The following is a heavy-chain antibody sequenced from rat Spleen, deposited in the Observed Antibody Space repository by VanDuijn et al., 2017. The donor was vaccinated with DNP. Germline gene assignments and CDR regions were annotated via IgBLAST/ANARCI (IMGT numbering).Heavy chain of an antibody. CDR3: ARGPNYGGHSDYFDN. D-gene: IGHD1-11*01. J-gene: IGHJ2*01. Sequence: EVQLVESGGGLVQPGRSLKLSCAASGFTFRNYGMAWVRQAPTKGLEWVASISTGGDSTYYRDSVKGRFTISRDNAQNTLYLQMSKLGSEDTALYYCARGPNYGGHSDYFDNWGQGVMVTVSS. CDR2: ISTGGDST. V-gene: IGHV5S13*01. CDR1: GFTFRNYG.